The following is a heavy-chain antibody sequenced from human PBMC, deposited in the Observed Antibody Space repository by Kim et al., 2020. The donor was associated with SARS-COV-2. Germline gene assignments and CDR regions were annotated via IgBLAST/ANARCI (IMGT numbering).Heavy chain of an antibody. CDR2: ISSSGSTI. V-gene: IGHV3-48*03. J-gene: IGHJ4*02. CDR1: GFTFSSYE. D-gene: IGHD6-19*01. Sequence: GGSLRLSCAASGFTFSSYEMNWVRQAPGKGLEWVSYISSSGSTIYYADSVKGRFTISRDNAKNSLYLQMNSLRAEDTAVYYCARGSGWSYYFDYWGQGTLVTVSS. CDR3: ARGSGWSYYFDY.